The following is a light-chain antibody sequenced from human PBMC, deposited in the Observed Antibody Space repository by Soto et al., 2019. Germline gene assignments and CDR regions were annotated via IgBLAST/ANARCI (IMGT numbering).Light chain of an antibody. CDR3: QQYHGSSRT. Sequence: DIQMTQSPSTLSASVGDRVTITCRASLPIRHWLAWYQHKPGKAPKLLIYDASIVQSGVPSRFSGGGSRTEFTLTISSLQPDDCATYYCQQYHGSSRTFGQGPKVEI. CDR2: DAS. J-gene: IGKJ1*01. V-gene: IGKV1-5*01. CDR1: LPIRHW.